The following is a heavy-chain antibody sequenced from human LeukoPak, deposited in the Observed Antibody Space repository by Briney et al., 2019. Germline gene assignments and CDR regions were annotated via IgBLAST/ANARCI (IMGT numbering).Heavy chain of an antibody. V-gene: IGHV5-51*01. CDR3: ARLFGRWYSHFDY. J-gene: IGHJ4*02. D-gene: IGHD6-13*01. CDR1: GYSFTNYW. Sequence: GESLKISCKGSGYSFTNYWIGWVRQLPGKGLEWMGIIYPGDSETKYSPSFQGQVTISADKSINTAYLQWSGLKASDTAMYYCARLFGRWYSHFDYWGQGTLVTVSS. CDR2: IYPGDSET.